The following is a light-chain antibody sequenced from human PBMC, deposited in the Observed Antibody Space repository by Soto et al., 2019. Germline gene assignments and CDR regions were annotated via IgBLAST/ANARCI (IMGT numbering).Light chain of an antibody. CDR2: AAS. CDR1: QSVSSN. CDR3: KQYNNWHLT. J-gene: IGKJ4*01. Sequence: VVMTQSPATLSVSLGDRATLSCRASQSVSSNLAWYQQKPGQAPRLLIYAASTRATGIPARFSGSGSGTEFTLTISSLQSEDFAVYSCKQYNNWHLTFGGGTKVEIK. V-gene: IGKV3-15*01.